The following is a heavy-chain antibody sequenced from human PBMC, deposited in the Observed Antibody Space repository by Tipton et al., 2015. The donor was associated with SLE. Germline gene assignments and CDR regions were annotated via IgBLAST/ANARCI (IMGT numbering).Heavy chain of an antibody. CDR3: AREGYSGTVFDI. CDR1: DFIFSRYW. CDR2: IDQEGSEK. J-gene: IGHJ3*02. D-gene: IGHD1-26*01. V-gene: IGHV3-7*01. Sequence: SLRLSCEVSDFIFSRYWMSWVRQAPGKGLEWVANIDQEGSEKYYVDSVKGRFTISRDNAKNSLYLQMNSLRVEDTAMYYCAREGYSGTVFDIWGQGTMVTVSS.